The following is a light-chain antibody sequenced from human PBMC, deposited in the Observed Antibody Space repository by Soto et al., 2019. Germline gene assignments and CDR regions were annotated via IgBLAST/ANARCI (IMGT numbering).Light chain of an antibody. CDR1: QGISSY. V-gene: IGKV1-27*01. Sequence: DIQMTQSPSSLSASIGDRVTITCRASQGISSYLAWHQQKPGKVPKLLIYAASTLQSGVPSRFSGSGSGTDFTLTISSLQPEDVATYYCQKFNSVPHTFGQGTKLEIK. J-gene: IGKJ2*01. CDR3: QKFNSVPHT. CDR2: AAS.